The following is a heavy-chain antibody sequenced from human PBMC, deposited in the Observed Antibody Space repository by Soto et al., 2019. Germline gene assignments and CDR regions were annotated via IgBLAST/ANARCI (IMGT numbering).Heavy chain of an antibody. D-gene: IGHD6-19*01. CDR1: GFTFSSYS. CDR3: AGDHPWSEQWLGFDY. CDR2: ISSSSSSTI. J-gene: IGHJ4*02. Sequence: GGSLRLSCAASGFTFSSYSMNWVRQAPGKGLEWVSYISSSSSSTIYYADSVKGRCTISRDNDKNSLYLQMNSLRDEDTAVYYCAGDHPWSEQWLGFDYWGQGTLVTVSS. V-gene: IGHV3-48*02.